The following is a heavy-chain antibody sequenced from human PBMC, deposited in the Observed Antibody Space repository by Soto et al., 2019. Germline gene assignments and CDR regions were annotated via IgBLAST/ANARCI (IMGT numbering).Heavy chain of an antibody. J-gene: IGHJ5*01. CDR3: AKDHAREQFVRGENWFDS. D-gene: IGHD3-10*01. CDR1: GFIFSNYA. Sequence: EMQVLESGGGFVQPGASLRLSCSASGFIFSNYAMSWARQAPGKGLEWVSTISGSSIRTYYADSVKGRFTISRDNSKNTLDLQMNSLRVEDTAIYYCAKDHAREQFVRGENWFDSWGQGTLVTVSS. CDR2: ISGSSIRT. V-gene: IGHV3-23*01.